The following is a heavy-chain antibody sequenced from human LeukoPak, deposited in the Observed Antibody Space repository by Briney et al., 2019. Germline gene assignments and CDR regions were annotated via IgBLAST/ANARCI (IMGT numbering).Heavy chain of an antibody. J-gene: IGHJ4*02. CDR1: GFTFSRFA. D-gene: IGHD2-21*01. CDR2: MSYDGTKE. CDR3: SRDGDVVGESFDY. Sequence: GGSLRLSCAAPGFTFSRFAMHWVRQAPGKGLEWVAVMSYDGTKENYAESVKGRFTISRDNSKSTLYLQMSSLTTEDTAVYYCSRDGDVVGESFDYWGQGTLVTVSS. V-gene: IGHV3-30*15.